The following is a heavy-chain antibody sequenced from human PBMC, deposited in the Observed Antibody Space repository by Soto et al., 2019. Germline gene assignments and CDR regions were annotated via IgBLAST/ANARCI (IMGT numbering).Heavy chain of an antibody. J-gene: IGHJ4*01. D-gene: IGHD5-18*01. CDR1: GGSISSGGYY. Sequence: TLSLTCTVSGGSISSGGYYWSWIRQHPGKGLEWIGYIYYSGSTYYNPSLKSRVTISVDTSKNQFSLKLSSVTAADTAVYYCARGGYSYGYIDSLDYWGQGTLVTVSS. V-gene: IGHV4-31*03. CDR2: IYYSGST. CDR3: ARGGYSYGYIDSLDY.